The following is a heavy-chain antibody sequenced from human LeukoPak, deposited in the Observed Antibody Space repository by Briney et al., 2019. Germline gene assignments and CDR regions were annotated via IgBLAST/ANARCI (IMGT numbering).Heavy chain of an antibody. Sequence: ASVKVSCKASGYTFSGYYMHWVRQAPGQGLGWMGWIDANSGGVHYAQKFQGRVTMTRDTSTSTAYMELSRLKSDDTAVYYCARVVVVPAVYFDHWGQGALVTVSS. J-gene: IGHJ4*02. D-gene: IGHD2-2*01. CDR2: IDANSGGV. CDR3: ARVVVVPAVYFDH. V-gene: IGHV1-2*02. CDR1: GYTFSGYY.